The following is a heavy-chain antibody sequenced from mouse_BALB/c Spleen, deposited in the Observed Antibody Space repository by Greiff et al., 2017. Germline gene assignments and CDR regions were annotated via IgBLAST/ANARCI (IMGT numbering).Heavy chain of an antibody. D-gene: IGHD2-14*01. CDR2: IDPENGDT. J-gene: IGHJ4*01. Sequence: EVQLQQSGAELVRSGASVKLSCTASGFNIKDYYMHWVKQRPEQGLEWIGWIDPENGDTEYAPKFQGKATMTADTSSNTAYLQLSSLTSEDTAVYYCNAVIKARGRYDRKDYWGQGTSVTVSS. CDR1: GFNIKDYY. V-gene: IGHV14-4*02. CDR3: NAVIKARGRYDRKDY.